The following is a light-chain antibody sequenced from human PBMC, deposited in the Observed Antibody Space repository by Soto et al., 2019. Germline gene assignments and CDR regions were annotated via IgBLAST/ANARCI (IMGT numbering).Light chain of an antibody. CDR3: QQYGNSPAIT. J-gene: IGKJ5*01. CDR1: QSVSASY. V-gene: IGKV3-20*01. Sequence: EIVLPQSPGTLSLSPGERATLSCRAIQSVSASYLAWYQQKPGQAPRLLIYAASSRATGIPDRFSGSGSGTDFTLTVSRLEPEDFAVYYCQQYGNSPAITFGQGTRLEIK. CDR2: AAS.